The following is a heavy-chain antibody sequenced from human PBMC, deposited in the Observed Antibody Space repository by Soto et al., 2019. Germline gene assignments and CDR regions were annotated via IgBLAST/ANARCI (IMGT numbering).Heavy chain of an antibody. J-gene: IGHJ5*02. CDR3: AKGVLGAARPTNWFDP. CDR2: ISYDGSNK. D-gene: IGHD6-6*01. Sequence: PGGSLRLSCAASGFTFSSYGMHWVRQAPGKGLEWVAVISYDGSNKYYADSVKGRFTISRDNSKNTLYLQMNSLRAEDTAVYYCAKGVLGAARPTNWFDPWGQGTLVTVSS. CDR1: GFTFSSYG. V-gene: IGHV3-30*18.